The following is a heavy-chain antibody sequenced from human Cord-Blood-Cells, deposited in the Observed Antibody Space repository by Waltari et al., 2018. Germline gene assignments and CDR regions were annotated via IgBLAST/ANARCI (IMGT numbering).Heavy chain of an antibody. J-gene: IGHJ4*02. CDR3: AKDEVDTAMVTDY. V-gene: IGHV3-23*01. CDR2: ISGSGGST. Sequence: EVQLLESGGGLVQPGGSLRLSCAASGFTFSSYAMSWVRKATGKGLEWVSAISGSGGSTYYADSVKGRFTISRDNSKNTLYLQMNSLRAEDTAVYYCAKDEVDTAMVTDYWGQGTLVTVSS. D-gene: IGHD5-18*01. CDR1: GFTFSSYA.